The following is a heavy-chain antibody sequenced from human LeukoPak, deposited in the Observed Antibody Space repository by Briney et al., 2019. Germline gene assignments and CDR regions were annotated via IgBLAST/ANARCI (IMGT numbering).Heavy chain of an antibody. CDR3: ARDGVPAAMTLGY. D-gene: IGHD2-2*01. V-gene: IGHV3-48*01. CDR2: ISTSSTTI. Sequence: GGSLRLSCAASGFTFSSYSMNWVRQAPGKGLEWISYISTSSTTIHYADSVKGRFTISRDNAKNSLYLQMNSLRAEDTAVYYCARDGVPAAMTLGYWGQGTLVTVSS. CDR1: GFTFSSYS. J-gene: IGHJ4*02.